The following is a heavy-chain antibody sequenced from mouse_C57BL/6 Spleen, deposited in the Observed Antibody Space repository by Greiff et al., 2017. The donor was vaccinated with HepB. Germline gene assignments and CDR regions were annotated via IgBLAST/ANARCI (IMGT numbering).Heavy chain of an antibody. CDR2: ISSGSSTI. CDR3: AQGYYGSSYWFAY. CDR1: GFTFSDYG. J-gene: IGHJ3*01. V-gene: IGHV5-17*01. Sequence: EVKLVESGGGLVKPGGSLKLSCAASGFTFSDYGMHWVRQAPEKGLEWVAYISSGSSTIYYADTVKGRFTISRDNAKNTLFLQMTSLRSEDTAMYYCAQGYYGSSYWFAYWGQGTLVTVSA. D-gene: IGHD1-1*01.